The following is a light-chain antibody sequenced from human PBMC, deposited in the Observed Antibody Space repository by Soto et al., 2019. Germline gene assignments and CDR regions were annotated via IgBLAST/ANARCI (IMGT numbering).Light chain of an antibody. Sequence: EIVLTQSPATLSLSPGDSATLSCRASQSIRSYLAWYQQKRGQAPRLLIYDASNRATGIPARFSGSGSGTDFSLTISSLEPEDFAVYYCQQRSSWPLTFGGGTKVDI. CDR1: QSIRSY. V-gene: IGKV3-11*01. J-gene: IGKJ4*01. CDR3: QQRSSWPLT. CDR2: DAS.